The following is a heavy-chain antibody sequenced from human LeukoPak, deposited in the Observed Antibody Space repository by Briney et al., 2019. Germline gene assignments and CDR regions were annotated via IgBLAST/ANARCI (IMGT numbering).Heavy chain of an antibody. Sequence: SETLSLTCAVYGGSFSGYYWGWIRQPPGKGLEWIGEINHSGSTNYNPSLKSRVTTSVDTSKNQFSLKLSSVTAADTAVYYCARGRTIWFGECNAFDIWGQGTMVTVSS. V-gene: IGHV4-34*01. J-gene: IGHJ3*02. CDR2: INHSGST. CDR3: ARGRTIWFGECNAFDI. CDR1: GGSFSGYY. D-gene: IGHD3-10*01.